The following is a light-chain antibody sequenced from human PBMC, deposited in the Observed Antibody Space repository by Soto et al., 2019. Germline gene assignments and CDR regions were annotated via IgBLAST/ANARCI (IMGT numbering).Light chain of an antibody. V-gene: IGKV3-20*01. CDR3: QQYGDSPFT. CDR1: QSVISSY. CDR2: GAS. J-gene: IGKJ1*01. Sequence: EIVLTQSPGTLSLSPGERATLSCRASQSVISSYLAWYQQKPGQAPSLLIYGASSRATGIPDRFSGRGSGTDFTLTISRLEPEDFALYYCQQYGDSPFTFDQGTKVEI.